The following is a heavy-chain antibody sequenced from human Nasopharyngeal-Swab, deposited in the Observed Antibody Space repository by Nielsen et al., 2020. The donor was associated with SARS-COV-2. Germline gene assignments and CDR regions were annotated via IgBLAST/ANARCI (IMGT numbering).Heavy chain of an antibody. V-gene: IGHV3-11*04. D-gene: IGHD2-15*01. CDR2: ISSSGINI. J-gene: IGHJ4*02. CDR3: ARAVDIVVVVAASDY. Sequence: WIRQPPGRGLEWLSHISSSGINIQYADSVKGRFTISRDNARNSLFLQMNSLRAEDTAVCYCARAVDIVVVVAASDYWGQGTLVTVSS.